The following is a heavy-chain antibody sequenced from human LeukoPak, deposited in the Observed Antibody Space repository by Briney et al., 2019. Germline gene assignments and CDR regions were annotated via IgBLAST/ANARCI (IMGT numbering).Heavy chain of an antibody. CDR2: IYHSGST. CDR1: GYSISSGYY. J-gene: IGHJ5*02. D-gene: IGHD1-1*01. CDR3: ARGNEMRGYNWNDDHGWFDP. V-gene: IGHV4-38-2*02. Sequence: SETLSLTCTVSGYSISSGYYWGWIRQPPGKGLEWIGSIYHSGSTYYNPSLKSRVTISVDTSKNQFSLKLSSVAAADTAVYYCARGNEMRGYNWNDDHGWFDPWGQGTLVTVSS.